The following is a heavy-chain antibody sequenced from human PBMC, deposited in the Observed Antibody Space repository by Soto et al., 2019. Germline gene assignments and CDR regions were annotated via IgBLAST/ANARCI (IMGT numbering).Heavy chain of an antibody. Sequence: QITLKESGPTLVKPTQTLTLTCTFSGFSLSTSGVGVGWIRQPPGKALEWLALIYWDDDKRYSPSLKSRLTITKDPSKPAVVLTMTIMDPVDTATYYCAHLPLFLWFGETRRGEGEGGTYYFDYWGQGTLVTVSS. CDR1: GFSLSTSGVG. J-gene: IGHJ4*02. D-gene: IGHD3-10*01. V-gene: IGHV2-5*02. CDR2: IYWDDDK. CDR3: AHLPLFLWFGETRRGEGEGGTYYFDY.